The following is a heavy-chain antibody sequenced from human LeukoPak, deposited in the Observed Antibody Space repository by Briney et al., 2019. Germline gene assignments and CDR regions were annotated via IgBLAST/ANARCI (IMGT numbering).Heavy chain of an antibody. D-gene: IGHD5/OR15-5a*01. CDR2: VSNSGGTT. CDR3: AKDWKPDGLYDLDY. Sequence: ETGGSLRLSCAASGFTFSNYAMTWVRQGPGKGLEWVSTVSNSGGTTFYADSVEGRFTISRDNSKNTLYLQMSSLRAEDTAVYYCAKDWKPDGLYDLDYWGQGTLVTVSS. V-gene: IGHV3-23*01. J-gene: IGHJ4*02. CDR1: GFTFSNYA.